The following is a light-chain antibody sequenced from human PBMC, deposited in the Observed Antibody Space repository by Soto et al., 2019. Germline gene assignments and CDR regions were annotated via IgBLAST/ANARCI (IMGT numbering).Light chain of an antibody. CDR3: QQYDSHFWT. CDR2: HVS. V-gene: IGKV1-5*03. J-gene: IGKJ1*01. Sequence: DIQMTQSPSTLSASVGDRVTVTCRASQSISSSLAWFQQKPGKAPKLLMYHVSRLNSGDPSRFSGGGSATYFTLTISSLQPDYFASYYCQQYDSHFWTFGQGTKVEIK. CDR1: QSISSS.